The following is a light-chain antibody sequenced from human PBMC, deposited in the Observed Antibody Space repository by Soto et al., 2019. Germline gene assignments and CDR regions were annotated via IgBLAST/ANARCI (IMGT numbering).Light chain of an antibody. CDR1: QTVSSSS. Sequence: RASQTVSSSSLAWYQQKPGQAPRLLIYGASSRATGIPDRFSGSGSGTDFTLTISRLEPEDFAVYYCQQYGSSPWTFGQGTKV. CDR2: GAS. V-gene: IGKV3-20*01. J-gene: IGKJ1*01. CDR3: QQYGSSPWT.